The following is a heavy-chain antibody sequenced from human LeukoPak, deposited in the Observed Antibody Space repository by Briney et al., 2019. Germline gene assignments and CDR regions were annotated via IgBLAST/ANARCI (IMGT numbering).Heavy chain of an antibody. CDR3: AKGSHHYPYFDY. D-gene: IGHD1-26*01. V-gene: IGHV3-30*18. J-gene: IGHJ4*02. CDR2: ISYDGSNK. Sequence: GGSLRLSCAASGFTFSSYGMHWVRQAPGKGLEWVAVISYDGSNKYYADSVKGRFTISRDNSKNTLYLQMNSLRAEDTAVYYCAKGSHHYPYFDYWGQGTLVTVSS. CDR1: GFTFSSYG.